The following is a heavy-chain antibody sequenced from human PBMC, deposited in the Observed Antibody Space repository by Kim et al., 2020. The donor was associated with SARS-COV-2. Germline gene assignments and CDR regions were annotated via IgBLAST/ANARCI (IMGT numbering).Heavy chain of an antibody. J-gene: IGHJ2*01. CDR3: ARSGSSGHWYFDL. V-gene: IGHV6-1*01. Sequence: FAISVTRRIILSPDTSKNQFSLQLNSVTPEDTAVYYCARSGSSGHWYFDLWGRGTLVTVSS. D-gene: IGHD1-26*01.